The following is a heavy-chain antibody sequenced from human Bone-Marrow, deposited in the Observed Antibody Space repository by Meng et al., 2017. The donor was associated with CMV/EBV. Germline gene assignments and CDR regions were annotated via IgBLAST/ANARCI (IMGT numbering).Heavy chain of an antibody. D-gene: IGHD2-21*01. CDR2: IYYSGST. V-gene: IGHV4-39*01. Sequence: SETLSLTCTVSGGSISSSSYYWGWIRQPPGKGLEWIGSIYYSGSTYYIPSLKSRVTISVDTSKNQFSLKLSSVTAADTAVYYCARQRWIQLWAPYCGGDCYLNWFDPWGQGTLVTVSS. CDR1: GGSISSSSYY. J-gene: IGHJ5*02. CDR3: ARQRWIQLWAPYCGGDCYLNWFDP.